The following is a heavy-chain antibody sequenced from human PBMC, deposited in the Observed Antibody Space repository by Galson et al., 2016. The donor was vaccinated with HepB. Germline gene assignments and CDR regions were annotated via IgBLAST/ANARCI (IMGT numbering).Heavy chain of an antibody. CDR2: ISSSSSDI. V-gene: IGHV3-21*01. J-gene: IGHJ6*03. CDR3: ARDLIAAAGRTFYYYYYYKDV. Sequence: SLRLSCAASGFTFSYYSMNWVRQAPGKGLEWVSSISSSSSDIYYADSAKGRFTISRDNARNSLYLQMNSLRAEDTAVYYCARDLIAAAGRTFYYYYYYKDVWGKGTTVTVS. CDR1: GFTFSYYS. D-gene: IGHD6-13*01.